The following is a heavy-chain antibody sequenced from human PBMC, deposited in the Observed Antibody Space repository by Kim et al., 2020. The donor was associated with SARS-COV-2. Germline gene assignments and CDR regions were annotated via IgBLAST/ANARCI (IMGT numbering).Heavy chain of an antibody. CDR3: ASTLGSALNWFDP. V-gene: IGHV5-51*01. J-gene: IGHJ5*02. Sequence: YSPSFQGQVTISADKSISTAYLQWSSLKASDTAMYYCASTLGSALNWFDPWGQGTLVTVSS.